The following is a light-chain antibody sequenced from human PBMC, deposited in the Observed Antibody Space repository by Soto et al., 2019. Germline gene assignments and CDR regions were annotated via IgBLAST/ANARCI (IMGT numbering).Light chain of an antibody. Sequence: QSVLTQPPSVSGAPGQRVTISCTGSSSNIGAGYDVHGYQQLPGTAPKLLSYGNSNRPSGVPDRFTGSKSGTSAALAINGLQAEDEADYYCQSYDSSLSAHVVFGGGTKLTVL. J-gene: IGLJ2*01. V-gene: IGLV1-40*01. CDR1: SSNIGAGYD. CDR3: QSYDSSLSAHVV. CDR2: GNS.